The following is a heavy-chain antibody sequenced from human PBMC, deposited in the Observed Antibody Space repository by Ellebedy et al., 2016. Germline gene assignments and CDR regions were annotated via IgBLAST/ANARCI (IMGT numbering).Heavy chain of an antibody. D-gene: IGHD3-10*01. CDR2: ITWRSDTI. Sequence: GGSLRLSCAASEFTSDDFAMHWVRQAPGKGLEWVSSITWRSDTIGYADSVKGRFTISRDNAKNSLYLQMDSLRTEDTAFYYCVKAISPFGWFWGQGTLVTVSS. CDR3: VKAISPFGWF. CDR1: EFTSDDFA. V-gene: IGHV3-9*02. J-gene: IGHJ4*02.